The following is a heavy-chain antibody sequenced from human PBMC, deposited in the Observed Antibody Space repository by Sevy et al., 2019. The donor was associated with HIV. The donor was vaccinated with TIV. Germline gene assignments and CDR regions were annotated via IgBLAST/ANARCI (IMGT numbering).Heavy chain of an antibody. V-gene: IGHV3-48*03. CDR2: ISSSGSTI. D-gene: IGHD3-22*01. Sequence: GGCLRLSCAASGFTFSSYEMNWVRQAPGKGLEWVSYISSSGSTIYYADSVKGRFTISRDNAKNSLYLQMNSLRAEDTAVYYCARFWGQYYYDSSGYYASYYYYGMDVWGQGTTVTVSS. J-gene: IGHJ6*02. CDR1: GFTFSSYE. CDR3: ARFWGQYYYDSSGYYASYYYYGMDV.